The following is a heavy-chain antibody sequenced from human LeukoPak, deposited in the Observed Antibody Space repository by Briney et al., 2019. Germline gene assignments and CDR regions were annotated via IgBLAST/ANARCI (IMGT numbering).Heavy chain of an antibody. CDR2: IYSGGST. J-gene: IGHJ4*02. D-gene: IGHD5-24*01. Sequence: GSLRLSCAASGFTVSSNYMSWVRQAPGKGLEWVSVIYSGGSTYYTDSVKGRFTISRDNSKNTLYLQMNSLRAEDTAVYYCARVWGGGYNYFDYWGQGTLVTVSS. V-gene: IGHV3-53*01. CDR3: ARVWGGGYNYFDY. CDR1: GFTVSSNY.